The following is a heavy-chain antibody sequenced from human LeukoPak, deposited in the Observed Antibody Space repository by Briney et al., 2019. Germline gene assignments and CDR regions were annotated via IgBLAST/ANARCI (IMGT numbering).Heavy chain of an antibody. CDR2: ISSSSSYI. V-gene: IGHV3-21*01. J-gene: IGHJ4*02. Sequence: GGSLRLSCAASGFTFSSYCMNWVRQAPGKGLEWVSSISSSSSYIYYTDSVKGRFTISRDNAKNSLFLQMNSLRAEDAAVYYCARGGHNYYDSSGYQYYFDYWGQGTLVTVSS. CDR1: GFTFSSYC. CDR3: ARGGHNYYDSSGYQYYFDY. D-gene: IGHD3-22*01.